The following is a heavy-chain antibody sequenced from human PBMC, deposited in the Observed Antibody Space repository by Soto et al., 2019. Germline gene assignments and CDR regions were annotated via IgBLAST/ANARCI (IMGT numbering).Heavy chain of an antibody. D-gene: IGHD1-26*01. CDR2: IYWRDDK. CDR1: GFSLKDSGVG. CDR3: AHTVGTDFHH. Sequence: ITLKESGPTLVKPTQTLTLTCTFSGFSLKDSGVGVGWIRQPPGRALECLGIIYWRDDKRYSPSLKSRLTITKDTTKDKVVLTMTTMDPVDTATYYCAHTVGTDFHHWGQGNLVTVSS. J-gene: IGHJ1*01. V-gene: IGHV2-5*01.